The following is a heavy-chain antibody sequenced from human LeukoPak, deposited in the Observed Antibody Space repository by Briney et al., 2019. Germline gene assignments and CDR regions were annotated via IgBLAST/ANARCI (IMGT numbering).Heavy chain of an antibody. Sequence: QAGGSLRLSCAASGFTFSSYWMSWVRQAPGKGLEWVANIKQDGSEQNYVDSVEGRFTISRDNAKNSLSLQMNSLSAEDTAVYYCARGHNVDYWGQGTLVTVSS. CDR3: ARGHNVDY. J-gene: IGHJ4*02. D-gene: IGHD1-1*01. V-gene: IGHV3-7*01. CDR2: IKQDGSEQ. CDR1: GFTFSSYW.